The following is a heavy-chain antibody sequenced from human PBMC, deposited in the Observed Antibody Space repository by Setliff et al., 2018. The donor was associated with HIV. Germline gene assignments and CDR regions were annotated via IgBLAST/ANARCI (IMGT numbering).Heavy chain of an antibody. V-gene: IGHV5-51*01. CDR1: GYTFTDYY. J-gene: IGHJ1*01. Sequence: GESLTISCKGSGYTFTDYYIGWVRQMPGKGLEWMGIIFPDDSDTTYSSSFQGQVTISADKSINTAYLQWSSLKASGTAMYYCARLGDSFDSSGYYYSAEYFQHWGQGTLVTVSS. CDR2: IFPDDSDT. CDR3: ARLGDSFDSSGYYYSAEYFQH. D-gene: IGHD3-22*01.